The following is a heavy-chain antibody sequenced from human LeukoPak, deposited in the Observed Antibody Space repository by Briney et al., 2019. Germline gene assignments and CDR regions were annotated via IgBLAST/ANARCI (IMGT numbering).Heavy chain of an antibody. Sequence: GGSLRLSCAASGFTFSSYAMSWVRQAPGKGLEWVSAISGSGGSTYYADSVKGRFTISRDNSKNTLYLQMNSLRAEDTAVYYCARSGITMIVVALTFDIGGQGTMVSVSS. CDR3: ARSGITMIVVALTFDI. J-gene: IGHJ3*02. CDR1: GFTFSSYA. CDR2: ISGSGGST. D-gene: IGHD3-22*01. V-gene: IGHV3-23*01.